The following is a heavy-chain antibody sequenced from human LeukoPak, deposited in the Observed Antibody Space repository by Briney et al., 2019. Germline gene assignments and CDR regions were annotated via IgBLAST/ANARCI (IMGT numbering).Heavy chain of an antibody. CDR2: INPSGGST. D-gene: IGHD5-18*01. V-gene: IGHV1-46*01. Sequence: ASVKVSCKASGYTFTNYYMHWVRQAPGQGLEWMGMINPSGGSTTYAQKFQGRVTMTRDTSTSTVYMELSSLRSEDTAVYYCARDGRDSYGLWVFDYWGQGTLVTVSS. CDR3: ARDGRDSYGLWVFDY. J-gene: IGHJ4*02. CDR1: GYTFTNYY.